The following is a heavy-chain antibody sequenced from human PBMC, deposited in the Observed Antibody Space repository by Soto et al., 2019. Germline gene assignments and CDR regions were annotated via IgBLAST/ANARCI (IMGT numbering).Heavy chain of an antibody. CDR2: IDPSDSYT. D-gene: IGHD2-8*01. Sequence: ESLKISCTGFGYTFTSFWISWVLQMPGKGLEWMGRIDPSDSYTNYSPSFQGHVSISADKSISTAYLQWSSLKASDTAVYYCARLYCTTATCDSWFDPWGQGTLVTVSS. CDR1: GYTFTSFW. J-gene: IGHJ5*02. CDR3: ARLYCTTATCDSWFDP. V-gene: IGHV5-10-1*01.